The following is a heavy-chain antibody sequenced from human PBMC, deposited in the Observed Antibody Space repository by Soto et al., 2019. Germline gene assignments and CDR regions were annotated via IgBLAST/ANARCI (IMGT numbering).Heavy chain of an antibody. Sequence: GGSLRLSCAASGFTFSSYAMSWVRQAPGKGLEWVSAISGSGGSTYYADSVKGRFTISRDNSKNTLYLQMNSLRAEDTAVYYCAKPHYYDSSGYYWYFDLWGRGTLVTVSS. CDR3: AKPHYYDSSGYYWYFDL. J-gene: IGHJ2*01. CDR2: ISGSGGST. CDR1: GFTFSSYA. V-gene: IGHV3-23*01. D-gene: IGHD3-22*01.